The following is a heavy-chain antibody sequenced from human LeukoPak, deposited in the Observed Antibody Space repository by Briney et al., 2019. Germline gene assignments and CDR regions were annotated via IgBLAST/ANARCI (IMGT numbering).Heavy chain of an antibody. Sequence: GGSLRLSCAASGFTFSSYGMHWVRQAPGKGLEWVAFIRYDGSNKYYADSVKGRFTISRDNSKNTLYLQMNSLRAEDTAVYYCAKDRDYYDSALGYWGEGTLVTVSS. D-gene: IGHD3-22*01. CDR1: GFTFSSYG. V-gene: IGHV3-30*02. J-gene: IGHJ4*02. CDR2: IRYDGSNK. CDR3: AKDRDYYDSALGY.